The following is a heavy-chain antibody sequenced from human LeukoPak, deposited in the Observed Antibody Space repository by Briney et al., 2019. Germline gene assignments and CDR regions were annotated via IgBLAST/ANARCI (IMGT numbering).Heavy chain of an antibody. D-gene: IGHD5-12*01. CDR1: GFTVSSNY. J-gene: IGHJ4*02. Sequence: PGGSLRLSCAASGFTVSSNYMSWVRRAPGKGLEWVPVIYSGGSTYYADSVKGRFTISRDNSKNTLYLQMNSLRAEDTAVYYCAREGVVAALDYWGQGTLVTVSS. CDR3: AREGVVAALDY. V-gene: IGHV3-53*01. CDR2: IYSGGST.